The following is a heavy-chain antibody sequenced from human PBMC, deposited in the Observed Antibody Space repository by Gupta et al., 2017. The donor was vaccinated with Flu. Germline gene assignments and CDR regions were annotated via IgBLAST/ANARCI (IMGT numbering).Heavy chain of an antibody. J-gene: IGHJ3*02. D-gene: IGHD1-26*01. CDR2: INSGGDGG. Sequence: FTFSSYWMNWVRQAPGKGLEPVSMINSGGDGGYYMDSVKGRFTISRDKAKNSLILQMKSLRAEDTAVYYCARDPGWGAFDMWGQGTRVTISS. CDR1: FTFSSYW. CDR3: ARDPGWGAFDM. V-gene: IGHV3-7*01.